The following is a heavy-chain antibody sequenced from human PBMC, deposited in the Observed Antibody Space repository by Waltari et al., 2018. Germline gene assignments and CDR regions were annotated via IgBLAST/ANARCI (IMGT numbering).Heavy chain of an antibody. CDR1: GYTFTGYY. D-gene: IGHD6-19*01. CDR2: INPNSGGT. CDR3: ARGKYSSGWYGGRLFDY. J-gene: IGHJ4*02. Sequence: QVQLVQSGAEVKKPGASVKVSCKASGYTFTGYYMHWVRQAPGQGLEWMGWINPNSGGTNYAQKFQGRVTMTRDTSISTAYMELSRLRSDDTAVYYCARGKYSSGWYGGRLFDYWGQGTLVTVSS. V-gene: IGHV1-2*02.